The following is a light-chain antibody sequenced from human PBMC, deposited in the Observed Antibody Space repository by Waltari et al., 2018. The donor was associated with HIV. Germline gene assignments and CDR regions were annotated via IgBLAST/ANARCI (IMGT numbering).Light chain of an antibody. CDR2: YDD. CDR1: SSNIGNNA. Sequence: QSVLTQPPSVSGAPRQRVTISCSGISSNIGNNAVNWYQHLPGKAPKLLVYYDDLLPSGVSDRFSGPRSGTSASLAISGLQSEDEADYYCAAWDDSLNGVVFGGGTKLTVL. V-gene: IGLV1-36*01. CDR3: AAWDDSLNGVV. J-gene: IGLJ2*01.